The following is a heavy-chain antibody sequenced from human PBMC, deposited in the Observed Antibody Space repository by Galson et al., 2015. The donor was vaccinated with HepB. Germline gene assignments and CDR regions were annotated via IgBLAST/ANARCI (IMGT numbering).Heavy chain of an antibody. D-gene: IGHD4-17*01. V-gene: IGHV3-30-3*01. CDR2: ISYDGSNK. J-gene: IGHJ4*02. Sequence: SLRLSCAASGFTFSSYAMHWVRQAPGKGLEWVAVISYDGSNKYYADSVKGRFTISRDNSKNTLYLQMNSLRAEDTAVYYCARERPAPPDYGDYEGEVDYWGQGTLVTVSS. CDR1: GFTFSSYA. CDR3: ARERPAPPDYGDYEGEVDY.